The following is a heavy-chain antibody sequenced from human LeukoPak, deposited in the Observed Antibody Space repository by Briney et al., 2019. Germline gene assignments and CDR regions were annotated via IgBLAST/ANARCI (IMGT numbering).Heavy chain of an antibody. J-gene: IGHJ5*02. Sequence: PGGSLRLSCAASGFTFSTYSMNWVRQAPGKGLEWVSSVTGSSSFIYYADSVKGRFTIWRDNAKNSLHLQMNSLRAEDTAVYYCALNFDSSDYGYNWFDPWGQGTLVTVSS. CDR1: GFTFSTYS. CDR3: ALNFDSSDYGYNWFDP. V-gene: IGHV3-21*01. CDR2: VTGSSSFI. D-gene: IGHD3-22*01.